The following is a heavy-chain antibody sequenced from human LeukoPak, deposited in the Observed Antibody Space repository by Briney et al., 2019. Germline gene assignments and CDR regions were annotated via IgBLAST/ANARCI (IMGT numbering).Heavy chain of an antibody. D-gene: IGHD6-19*01. V-gene: IGHV4-34*01. CDR1: GGSFSGYY. CDR3: ARADSSGWYYFDY. J-gene: IGHJ4*02. Sequence: SETLSLTCAVYGGSFSGYYWSWIRQPPGKGLEWIGEINHGGSTNYNPSLKSRVTISVDTSKNQFSLKLSSVTAADTAVYYCARADSSGWYYFDYWGQGTLVTVSS. CDR2: INHGGST.